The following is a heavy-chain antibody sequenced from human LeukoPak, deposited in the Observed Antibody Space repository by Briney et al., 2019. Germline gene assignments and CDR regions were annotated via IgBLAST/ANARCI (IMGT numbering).Heavy chain of an antibody. CDR3: ARVVPHCSGGSCYAPRTTALDY. J-gene: IGHJ4*02. Sequence: SETLSLTCTVSGDSTYNSIYYWAWIRQPPGKGLEWFGSIDYSGSTHYNPSLESRATISIDTSKMQFSLKLSSVTAADTAVFYCARVVPHCSGGSCYAPRTTALDYWGQGTLVTVSS. V-gene: IGHV4-39*07. CDR1: GDSTYNSIYY. D-gene: IGHD2-15*01. CDR2: IDYSGST.